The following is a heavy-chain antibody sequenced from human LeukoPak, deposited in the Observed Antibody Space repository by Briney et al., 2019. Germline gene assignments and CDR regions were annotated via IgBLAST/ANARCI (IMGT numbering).Heavy chain of an antibody. D-gene: IGHD3-16*02. CDR2: INPNSGGT. V-gene: IGHV1-2*02. J-gene: IGHJ4*02. CDR3: AKTYVWGSYRYTLPDY. Sequence: GASVKVSCKASGGTFRTFAISWVRQAPGQGLEWMGWINPNSGGTNYAQKFQGRVTMTRDTSISTAYMELSRLRSDDTAVYYCAKTYVWGSYRYTLPDYWGQGTLVTVSS. CDR1: GGTFRTFA.